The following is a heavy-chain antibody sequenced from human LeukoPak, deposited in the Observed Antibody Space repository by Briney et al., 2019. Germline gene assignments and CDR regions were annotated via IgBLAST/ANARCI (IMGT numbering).Heavy chain of an antibody. D-gene: IGHD3-3*01. V-gene: IGHV3-33*01. CDR2: IWYDGSNK. J-gene: IGHJ6*02. CDR1: GFTFSSFG. CDR3: ARVSDFWSGYYVDV. Sequence: PGGSLRLSCAASGFTFSSFGMHWVRQAPGKGLEWVAVIWYDGSNKYYADSVKGRFTISRDNSQNTLYLQGNNLRAEDTAVYYCARVSDFWSGYYVDVWGQGTTVTVSS.